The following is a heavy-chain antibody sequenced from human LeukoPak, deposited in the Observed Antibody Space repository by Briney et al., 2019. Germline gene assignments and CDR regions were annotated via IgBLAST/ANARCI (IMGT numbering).Heavy chain of an antibody. J-gene: IGHJ5*02. CDR3: AKLNPDYYDGGVMDNWFDP. D-gene: IGHD3-22*01. CDR2: IKQDGSEK. Sequence: GGSLRLSCAVSGFTFSSYWMSWVRQAPGKGLEWVANIKQDGSEKYYVDSVKGRFTISRDNAKNSLYLQMNSLRAEDTAVYYCAKLNPDYYDGGVMDNWFDPWGQGTLVTVSS. CDR1: GFTFSSYW. V-gene: IGHV3-7*01.